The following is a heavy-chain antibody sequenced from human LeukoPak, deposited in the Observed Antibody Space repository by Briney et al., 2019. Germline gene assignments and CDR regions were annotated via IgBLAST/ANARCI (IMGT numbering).Heavy chain of an antibody. CDR2: TYYRSQWYN. CDR3: VRLVGNSWLDY. V-gene: IGHV6-1*01. D-gene: IGHD6-13*01. J-gene: IGHJ4*02. CDR1: GDVVSTNKAT. Sequence: SRALSLTFVISGDVVSTNKATWNWLRQSPSGGLECLGRTYYRSQWYNDYAVSVKSRITLTPDTYTHRFSLHLNSVTPDDTAVYYCVRLVGNSWLDYWGQGTLVSVPS.